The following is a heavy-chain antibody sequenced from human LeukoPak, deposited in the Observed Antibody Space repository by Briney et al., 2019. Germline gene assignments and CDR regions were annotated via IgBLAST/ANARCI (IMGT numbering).Heavy chain of an antibody. CDR3: ARGPTYDYFDY. J-gene: IGHJ4*02. Sequence: PSETLSHTCTVSGGSISSGGYYWSWIRQHPGKGLEWIGYIYYGGSTYYNPSLKSRVTISVDTSKNQFSLKLSSVTAADTAVYYCARGPTYDYFDYWGQGTLVTVSS. V-gene: IGHV4-31*03. CDR2: IYYGGST. CDR1: GGSISSGGYY.